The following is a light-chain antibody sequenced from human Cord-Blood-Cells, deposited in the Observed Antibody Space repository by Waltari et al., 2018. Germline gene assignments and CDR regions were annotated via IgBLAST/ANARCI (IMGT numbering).Light chain of an antibody. V-gene: IGKV3-20*01. CDR1: QSVSSSY. J-gene: IGKJ4*01. Sequence: TQSPGTRSLSPGERATLSCRASQSVSSSYLAWYQQKPGQAPRLLIYGASSRATGVPDRVSGSGSGTDFTLTISRLEPEDFAVYYCQQYGSSPLTFGGGTKVEIK. CDR3: QQYGSSPLT. CDR2: GAS.